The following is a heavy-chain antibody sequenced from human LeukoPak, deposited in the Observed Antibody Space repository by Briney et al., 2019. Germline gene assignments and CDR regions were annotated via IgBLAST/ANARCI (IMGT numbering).Heavy chain of an antibody. CDR3: ARDHGLTGYFDY. J-gene: IGHJ4*02. CDR1: GYTLTELS. Sequence: ASVKVSCKVSGYTLTELSMHWVRQAPGKGLEWMGGFDPEDGETIYAQKFQGRVTMTEDTSTDTAYMELSSLRSEDTAVYYCARDHGLTGYFDYWGQGTLVTVSS. V-gene: IGHV1-24*01. CDR2: FDPEDGET. D-gene: IGHD3-9*01.